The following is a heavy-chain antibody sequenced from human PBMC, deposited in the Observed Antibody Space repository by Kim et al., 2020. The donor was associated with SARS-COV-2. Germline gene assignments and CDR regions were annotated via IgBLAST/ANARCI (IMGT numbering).Heavy chain of an antibody. Sequence: SETLSLTCTVSGGSISSGGYYWSCIRQHPGKGLEWIGYIYYSGSTYYNPSLKSRVTISVDTSKNQFSLKLSSVTAADTAVYYCARASRGAYTIFGVINWFDPWGQGTLVTVSS. CDR2: IYYSGST. CDR3: ARASRGAYTIFGVINWFDP. V-gene: IGHV4-31*03. CDR1: GGSISSGGYY. J-gene: IGHJ5*02. D-gene: IGHD3-3*01.